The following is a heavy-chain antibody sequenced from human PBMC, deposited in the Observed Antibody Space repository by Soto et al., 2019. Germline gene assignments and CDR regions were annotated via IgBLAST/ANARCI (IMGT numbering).Heavy chain of an antibody. CDR3: ALQLSRSKDYGDYPIDY. J-gene: IGHJ4*02. CDR1: GYTFTSYG. D-gene: IGHD4-17*01. V-gene: IGHV1-18*01. Sequence: QVQLVQSGAEVKKPEASVKVSCKASGYTFTSYGISWVRQAPGQGLEWMGWISAYNGNTNYAQKLHGRVTVTTDTSTSTVYKELRSLRSDDTAVYYCALQLSRSKDYGDYPIDYWGQGTVGTVSS. CDR2: ISAYNGNT.